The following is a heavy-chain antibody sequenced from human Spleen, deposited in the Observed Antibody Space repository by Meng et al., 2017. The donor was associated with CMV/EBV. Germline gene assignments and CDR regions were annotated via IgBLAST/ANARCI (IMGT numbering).Heavy chain of an antibody. V-gene: IGHV1-2*02. Sequence: ASVKVSCKASGYTFTGYDMNWVRQAPGQGLEWMGWINPNSGSTNYAQKFQGRVTMTRDTSISTAYMELSSLRSEDTAVYYCARVAYYCSSTSCLRNWFDPWGQGTLVTVSS. J-gene: IGHJ5*02. CDR2: INPNSGST. CDR3: ARVAYYCSSTSCLRNWFDP. CDR1: GYTFTGYD. D-gene: IGHD2-2*01.